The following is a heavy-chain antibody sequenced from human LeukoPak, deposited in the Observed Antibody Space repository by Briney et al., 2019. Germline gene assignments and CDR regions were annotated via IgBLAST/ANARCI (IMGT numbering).Heavy chain of an antibody. D-gene: IGHD3-10*01. J-gene: IGHJ6*02. V-gene: IGHV1-2*02. CDR2: INPSSGGT. Sequence: ASVKVSCKASGYTFTGYYMHWVRQAPGQGLEWMGWINPSSGGTNYAQKFQGRVTMTRDTSISTAYMELSRLRSDDTAVYYCARVGAYYGSGSKQYYYYGMDVWGQGTTVTVSS. CDR3: ARVGAYYGSGSKQYYYYGMDV. CDR1: GYTFTGYY.